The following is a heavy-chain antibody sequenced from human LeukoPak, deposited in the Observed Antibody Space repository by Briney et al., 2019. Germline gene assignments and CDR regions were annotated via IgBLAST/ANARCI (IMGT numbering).Heavy chain of an antibody. V-gene: IGHV4-39*07. J-gene: IGHJ5*02. CDR1: GGSISSSSYY. CDR2: IYYSGST. CDR3: ASSRWFDP. Sequence: PSETLSLTCTVSGGSISSSSYYWGWIRQPPGKGLEWIGSIYYSGSTYYNPSLKSRVTISVDTSKNQFSLKLSSVTAADPAVYYCASSRWFDPWGQGTLVTVSS.